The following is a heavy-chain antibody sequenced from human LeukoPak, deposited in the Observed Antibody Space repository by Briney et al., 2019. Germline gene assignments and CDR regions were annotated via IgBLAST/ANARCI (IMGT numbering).Heavy chain of an antibody. V-gene: IGHV3-48*01. D-gene: IGHD4-17*01. CDR1: GFTFSSYS. J-gene: IGHJ4*02. Sequence: GGSLRLSCAASGFTFSSYSMNWVRQAPGKWLEWVSYISSSSSTIYYADSVKGRFTISRDNAKNSLYLQMNSLRAEDTAVYYCARDHKYGDFDYWGQGTLVTVSS. CDR3: ARDHKYGDFDY. CDR2: ISSSSSTI.